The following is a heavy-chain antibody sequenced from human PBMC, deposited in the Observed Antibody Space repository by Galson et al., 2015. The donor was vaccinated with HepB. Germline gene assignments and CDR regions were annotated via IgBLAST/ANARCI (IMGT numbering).Heavy chain of an antibody. D-gene: IGHD4/OR15-4a*01. CDR3: ARSRSANYNMDV. Sequence: SLRLSCAASGFRLSDFWMHWVRRAPGKGLLWVSRITSDGSKRDYADSVKGRFTISRDNVKDTLWLQMDNLGVEDTAVYYCARSRSANYNMDVWGNATTVTVSS. CDR1: GFRLSDFW. V-gene: IGHV3-74*01. J-gene: IGHJ6*03. CDR2: ITSDGSKR.